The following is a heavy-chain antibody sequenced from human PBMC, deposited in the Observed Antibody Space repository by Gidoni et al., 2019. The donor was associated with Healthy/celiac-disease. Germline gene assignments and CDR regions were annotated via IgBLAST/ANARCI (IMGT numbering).Heavy chain of an antibody. V-gene: IGHV3-23*01. CDR2: ISGSGGRT. D-gene: IGHD2-2*01. Sequence: EVQLLESGGGLVQPGGSLRLSCAASGFTFSSYAMCWVRQAPGKGLEWVSAISGSGGRTYYADSVKGRFTISRDNSKNTLYLQMNSLRAEDTAVYYCAKGRCSSTSCYERADRDAFDTWGQGTMVTVSS. CDR1: GFTFSSYA. CDR3: AKGRCSSTSCYERADRDAFDT. J-gene: IGHJ3*02.